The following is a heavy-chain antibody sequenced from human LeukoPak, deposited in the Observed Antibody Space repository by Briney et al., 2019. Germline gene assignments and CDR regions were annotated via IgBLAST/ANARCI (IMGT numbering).Heavy chain of an antibody. V-gene: IGHV3-11*03. J-gene: IGHJ4*02. D-gene: IGHD2-15*01. Sequence: PGGSLRLSCAASGFTFSDYYMSWFRQAPGKGLEWIAYIGGSGSPTNYADSVKGRFTTSRDNTKKSLYLQMNSLRAADTAVYYCGKTLVASPCKTGGRWGEGTLVSVSS. CDR2: IGGSGSPT. CDR1: GFTFSDYY. CDR3: GKTLVASPCKTGGR.